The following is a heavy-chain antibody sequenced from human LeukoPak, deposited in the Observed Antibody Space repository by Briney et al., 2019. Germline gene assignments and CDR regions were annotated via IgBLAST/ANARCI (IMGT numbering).Heavy chain of an antibody. V-gene: IGHV3-30*02. J-gene: IGHJ4*02. D-gene: IGHD2-2*02. CDR2: IRYDGSNK. CDR1: GFTFSSYG. Sequence: GGSLRLSCAASGFTFSSYGMHWVRQAPGKGLEWVAFIRYDGSNKYYADSVKGRFTISRDNSKNTLYLQMNSLRAEDTAVYYCAKGEDIVVVPAAIGNIPLYYFDYWGQGTLVTVSS. CDR3: AKGEDIVVVPAAIGNIPLYYFDY.